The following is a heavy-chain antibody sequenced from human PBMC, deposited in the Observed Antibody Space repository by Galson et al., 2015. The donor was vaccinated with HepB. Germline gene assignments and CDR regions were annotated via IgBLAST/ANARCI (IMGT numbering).Heavy chain of an antibody. V-gene: IGHV1-69*06. CDR3: ASGNDYDFWSGYYFPNWFDP. Sequence: SVKVSCKASGGTFSSYAISWVRQAPGQGLEWMGGIIPIFGTANYAQKFQGRVTITADKSTSTAYMELSSLRSEDTAVYYCASGNDYDFWSGYYFPNWFDPWGQGTLVTVSS. CDR2: IIPIFGTA. J-gene: IGHJ5*02. D-gene: IGHD3-3*01. CDR1: GGTFSSYA.